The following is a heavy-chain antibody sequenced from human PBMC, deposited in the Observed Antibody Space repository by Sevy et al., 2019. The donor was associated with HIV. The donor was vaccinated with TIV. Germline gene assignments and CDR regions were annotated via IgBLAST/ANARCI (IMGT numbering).Heavy chain of an antibody. V-gene: IGHV3-7*03. CDR1: GFTFSSYW. Sequence: GGSLRLSCAASGFTFSSYWMSWVRQAPGKGLERVANIKQDGSEKYYVDSVKGRFTISRDNAKNSLYLQMNSLRAEDTAVYYCARDRAYYYDSSGYWCDYWGQGTLVTVSS. J-gene: IGHJ4*02. CDR3: ARDRAYYYDSSGYWCDY. CDR2: IKQDGSEK. D-gene: IGHD3-22*01.